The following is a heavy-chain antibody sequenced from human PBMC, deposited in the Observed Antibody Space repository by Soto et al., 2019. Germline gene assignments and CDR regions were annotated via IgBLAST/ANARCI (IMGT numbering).Heavy chain of an antibody. V-gene: IGHV4-39*02. CDR2: IYYSGST. CDR1: SGSIRGSRYI. Sequence: TLSRTTNVASGSIRGSRYISVWIGQLQRKGLEWIGSIYYSGSTNYNPSLKSRAAISVDTPKKHFSLKLSSVIAADTAVYYCARLDYSGSYSRWFDPWGQGTLVTVSS. CDR3: ARLDYSGSYSRWFDP. D-gene: IGHD1-26*01. J-gene: IGHJ5*02.